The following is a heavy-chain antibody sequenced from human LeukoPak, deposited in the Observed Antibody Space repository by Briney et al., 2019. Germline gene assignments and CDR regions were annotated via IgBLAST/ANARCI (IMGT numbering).Heavy chain of an antibody. CDR2: INPASGGT. Sequence: RASVKVSCETFGYTFSDNYIHWVRQAPGQRLEWMGWINPASGGTNYVQKFQGRVTMTRDASIRTAYMELSRLTSDDTAVYYCARERRGNWNQGFDYWGQGTLVPVSA. J-gene: IGHJ4*02. D-gene: IGHD1-1*01. CDR1: GYTFSDNY. V-gene: IGHV1-2*02. CDR3: ARERRGNWNQGFDY.